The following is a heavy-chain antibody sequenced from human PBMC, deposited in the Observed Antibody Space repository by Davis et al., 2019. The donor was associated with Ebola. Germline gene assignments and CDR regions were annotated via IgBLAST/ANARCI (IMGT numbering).Heavy chain of an antibody. CDR2: IRTKTNRYAT. Sequence: GESLKTPCAASGFTFSFSAIHWVRQASGKGLEWVGRIRTKTNRYATAHSASVEGRFTVSRDDSKNTAYLLMSRLKNEDKAVYFCTRLDYGIDVWGQGTTVTVSS. V-gene: IGHV3-73*01. CDR3: TRLDYGIDV. J-gene: IGHJ6*02. CDR1: GFTFSFSA.